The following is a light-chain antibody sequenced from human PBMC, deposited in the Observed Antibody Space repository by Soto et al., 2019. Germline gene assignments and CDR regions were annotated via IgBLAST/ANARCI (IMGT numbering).Light chain of an antibody. CDR3: SSYTSSSTLV. CDR2: DVS. J-gene: IGLJ1*01. CDR1: SSDVGGYNY. Sequence: ALTQPASVSGSPGQSITISCTGTSSDVGGYNYVSWYQQHPGKAPKLMIYDVSNRPSGVSNRFSGSKSGNTASLTISGLQAEDEADYYCSSYTSSSTLVFGTGTQLTVL. V-gene: IGLV2-14*01.